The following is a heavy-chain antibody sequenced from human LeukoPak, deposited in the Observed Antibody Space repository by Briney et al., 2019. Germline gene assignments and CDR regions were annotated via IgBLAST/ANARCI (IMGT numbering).Heavy chain of an antibody. CDR1: GFTFSNAW. CDR3: TTASGSYSDSDY. J-gene: IGHJ4*02. Sequence: GGSLRLSCAASGFTFSNAWMSWVRQAPGKGLEWVGRIKSKTDGGTTDYAAHVKGRFTISRNDSKNTLYLQMNSLKTEDTAVYYCTTASGSYSDSDYWGQGTLVTVSS. CDR2: IKSKTDGGTT. V-gene: IGHV3-15*01. D-gene: IGHD1-26*01.